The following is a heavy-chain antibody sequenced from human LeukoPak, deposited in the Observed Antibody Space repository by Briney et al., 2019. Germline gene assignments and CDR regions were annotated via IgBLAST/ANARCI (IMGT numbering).Heavy chain of an antibody. J-gene: IGHJ6*03. CDR3: ARLGSIAARSQWNLYYYYYYMDV. CDR1: GYTFTSYA. V-gene: IGHV7-4-1*02. D-gene: IGHD6-6*01. Sequence: ASVKVSCKASGYTFTSYAMSWVRQAPGQGLEWMGWINTNTGNPTYAQGFTGRFVFSLDTSVSTAYLQISSLKAEDTAVYYCARLGSIAARSQWNLYYYYYYMDVWGKGTTVTVSS. CDR2: INTNTGNP.